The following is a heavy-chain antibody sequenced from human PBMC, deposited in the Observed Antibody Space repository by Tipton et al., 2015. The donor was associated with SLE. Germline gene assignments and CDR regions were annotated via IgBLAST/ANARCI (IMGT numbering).Heavy chain of an antibody. J-gene: IGHJ5*02. CDR3: ARGGLRFWEWLSQNWFDP. CDR1: GGTFSSYA. V-gene: IGHV1-69*01. D-gene: IGHD3-3*01. CDR2: IIPIFGTA. Sequence: QSGAEVKKPGSSVKVSCKASGGTFSSYAISWVRQAPGQGLEWMGGIIPIFGTANYAQKFQGRVTITADESTSTAYMELSSLRSEDTAVYYCARGGLRFWEWLSQNWFDPWGQGTLVTVSS.